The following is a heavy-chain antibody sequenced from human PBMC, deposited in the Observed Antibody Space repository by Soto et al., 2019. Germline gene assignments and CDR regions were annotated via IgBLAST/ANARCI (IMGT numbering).Heavy chain of an antibody. Sequence: QVQLQESGPGLVKPSETLSLTCTVSGGSISSYYWSWIRQPPGKGLEWIGYIYYSGSTNYNPSLTDRVTRPVDTSKNQFSLKLSSVTAADTAVYYCAMRYGGNVDYGGQGTLVTVAS. CDR3: AMRYGGNVDY. CDR1: GGSISSYY. J-gene: IGHJ4*02. D-gene: IGHD1-26*01. CDR2: IYYSGST. V-gene: IGHV4-59*01.